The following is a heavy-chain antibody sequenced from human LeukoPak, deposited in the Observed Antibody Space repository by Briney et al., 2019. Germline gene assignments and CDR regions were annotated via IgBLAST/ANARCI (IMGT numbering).Heavy chain of an antibody. J-gene: IGHJ6*03. CDR2: ISGSGGST. Sequence: GGSLRLSCAASGLTFSSYAMSWVRQAPGKGLEWVSAISGSGGSTYYADSVKGRFTISRDNSKNTLYLQMNSLRAEDTAVYYCAKEGNDNYYYYYYMDVWGKGTTVTVSS. V-gene: IGHV3-23*01. CDR1: GLTFSSYA. CDR3: AKEGNDNYYYYYYMDV. D-gene: IGHD1-1*01.